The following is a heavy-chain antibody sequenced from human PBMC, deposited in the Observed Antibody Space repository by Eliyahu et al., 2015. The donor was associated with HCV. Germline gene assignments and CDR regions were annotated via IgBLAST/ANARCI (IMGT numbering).Heavy chain of an antibody. CDR3: ARGGLSARPDY. CDR1: GFTFRDNA. CDR2: IWYDGSNK. J-gene: IGHJ4*02. V-gene: IGHV3-33*01. D-gene: IGHD6-6*01. Sequence: QVQLVESGGGVVQPGRSLRLSCEASGFTFRDNAMHXVRQAPGKGLEWLAIIWYDGSNKYYADSVRGRFTISRDNSKNTLYLEMNSLRAEDTAVYYCARGGLSARPDYWGQGTLVTVSS.